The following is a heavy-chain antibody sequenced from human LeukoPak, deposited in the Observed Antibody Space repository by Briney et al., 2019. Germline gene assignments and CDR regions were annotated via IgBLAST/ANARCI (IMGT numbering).Heavy chain of an antibody. J-gene: IGHJ3*02. V-gene: IGHV4-39*06. CDR1: GGSISSSSYY. CDR2: IYYSGST. D-gene: IGHD5-18*01. Sequence: PSETLSLTCTVSGGSISSSSYYWGWIRQPPGKGLEWIGSIYYSGSTYYNPSLKSRVTISVDTSKIQFPLKLYSVTAADTAVYYCARSRSGYSYDHAAFEIWGQGTMVTVSS. CDR3: ARSRSGYSYDHAAFEI.